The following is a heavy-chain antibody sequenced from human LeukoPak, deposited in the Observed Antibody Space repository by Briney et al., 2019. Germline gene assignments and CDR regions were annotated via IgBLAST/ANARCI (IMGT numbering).Heavy chain of an antibody. CDR1: GFTFSSYD. V-gene: IGHV3-48*03. J-gene: IGHJ6*02. CDR2: ISSIGGTM. D-gene: IGHD2-2*01. CDR3: ARVSCSSTSCYRSYYYGLDV. Sequence: GGSLRLSCAASGFTFSSYDINWVRQAPGKGLEWVSYISSIGGTMYYADSVKGRFTISRDNAKNSLYLQMNSLRAEDTSVYYCARVSCSSTSCYRSYYYGLDVWGQGTTVTVSS.